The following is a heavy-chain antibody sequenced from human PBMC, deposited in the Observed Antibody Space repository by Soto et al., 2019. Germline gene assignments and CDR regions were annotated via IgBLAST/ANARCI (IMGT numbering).Heavy chain of an antibody. D-gene: IGHD3-22*01. Sequence: QVQLVESGGGVVQPGRSLRLSCAASGFTFSSYAMHWVRQAPGKGLEWVAVISYDGSNKYYADSVKGRFTISRDNSKNTLYLQMNSLRAEDTAVYSCARDNALVVVHYFDYWGQGTLVTVSS. CDR1: GFTFSSYA. J-gene: IGHJ4*02. CDR3: ARDNALVVVHYFDY. V-gene: IGHV3-30-3*01. CDR2: ISYDGSNK.